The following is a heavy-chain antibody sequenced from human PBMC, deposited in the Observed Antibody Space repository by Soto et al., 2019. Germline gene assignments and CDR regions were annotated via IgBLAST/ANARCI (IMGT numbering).Heavy chain of an antibody. CDR1: GFTFSSYW. V-gene: IGHV3-74*01. CDR2: INSDGSST. J-gene: IGHJ4*02. CDR3: ARSGRYCSGGSCYSYYYFDY. Sequence: GGSLRLSCAASGFTFSSYWMHWVRQAPGKGLVWVSRINSDGSSTSYADSVKGRFTISRDNAKNTLYLQMNSLRAEDTAVYYCARSGRYCSGGSCYSYYYFDYWGQGTLVTVSS. D-gene: IGHD2-15*01.